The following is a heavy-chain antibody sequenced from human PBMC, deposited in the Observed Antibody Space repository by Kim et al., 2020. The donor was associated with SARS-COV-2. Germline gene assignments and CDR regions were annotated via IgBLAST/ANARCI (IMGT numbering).Heavy chain of an antibody. D-gene: IGHD5-12*01. J-gene: IGHJ4*02. V-gene: IGHV4-31*02. Sequence: NPSLKSRVTISVDTSKNQFSLKLSYVTAADTAVYYCARGYSGYERWDFAYWGQGTLVTVSS. CDR3: ARGYSGYERWDFAY.